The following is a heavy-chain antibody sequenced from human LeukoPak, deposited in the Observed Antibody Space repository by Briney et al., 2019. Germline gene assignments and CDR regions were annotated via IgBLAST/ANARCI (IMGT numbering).Heavy chain of an antibody. Sequence: PGGSLRLSCAASGFTFSSYAMTWVRQAPGKGPQWVSLISGSGAATYYADSVKGRFTISRDNSKNTVYLQMSSLSAEDTAVYYCAKEEGGPLATNPFDYWGQGTLVTVSS. CDR2: ISGSGAAT. J-gene: IGHJ4*02. D-gene: IGHD5-24*01. CDR1: GFTFSSYA. CDR3: AKEEGGPLATNPFDY. V-gene: IGHV3-23*01.